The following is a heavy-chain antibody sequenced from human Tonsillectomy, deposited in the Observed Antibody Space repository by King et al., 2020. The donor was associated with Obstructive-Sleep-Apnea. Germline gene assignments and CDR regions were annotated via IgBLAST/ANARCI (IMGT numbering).Heavy chain of an antibody. CDR1: GGSISTYY. D-gene: IGHD5-18*01. CDR2: IFYSGST. CDR3: ARHPTGHKYGYGYFDY. J-gene: IGHJ4*02. V-gene: IGHV4-59*08. Sequence: QLQESGPGLVEPSETLSLTCTVSGGSISTYYWSWIRQPPGKGLEWIGYIFYSGSTKYNPSLMSRITISVDTSKNQFSLKLNSVTAADTAVYYCARHPTGHKYGYGYFDYWGQGTLVPVSS.